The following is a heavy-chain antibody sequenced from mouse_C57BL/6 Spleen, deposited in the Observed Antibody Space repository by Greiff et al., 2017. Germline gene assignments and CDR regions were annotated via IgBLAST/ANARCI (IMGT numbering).Heavy chain of an antibody. V-gene: IGHV1-52*01. J-gene: IGHJ1*03. CDR2: IDPSDSET. CDR3: ARSSGNGNSYWYFDV. D-gene: IGHD2-1*01. Sequence: QVQLQQPGAELVRPGSSVKLSCKASGYTFTSYWMHWVKQRPIQGLEWIGNIDPSDSETHYNQKFKDKATLTVDKSSSTAYMQLSSLTSEDSAVYYCARSSGNGNSYWYFDVWGTGTTVTVSS. CDR1: GYTFTSYW.